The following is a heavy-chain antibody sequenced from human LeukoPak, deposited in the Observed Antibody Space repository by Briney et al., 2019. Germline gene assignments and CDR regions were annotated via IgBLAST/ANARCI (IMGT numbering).Heavy chain of an antibody. V-gene: IGHV1-8*01. CDR1: GYTFTSYD. D-gene: IGHD5-18*01. CDR2: MNPNSGNT. CDR3: ARGQYKRWTWIQLPDKSIDY. Sequence: ASVKVSCKASGYTFTSYDINWVRQAPGQGLEWMGWMNPNSGNTSYAQKFQGRVTMTRNTSISTAYMELSSLRSEDTAVYYCARGQYKRWTWIQLPDKSIDYWGQGTLVTVSS. J-gene: IGHJ4*02.